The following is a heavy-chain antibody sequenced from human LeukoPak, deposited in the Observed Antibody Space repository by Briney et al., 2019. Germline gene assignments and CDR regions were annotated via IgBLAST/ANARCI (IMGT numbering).Heavy chain of an antibody. V-gene: IGHV4-39*01. CDR3: ARLHELGGDYYFDY. CDR1: GGSISSGGYS. Sequence: SETLSLTCAVSGGSISSGGYSWGWIRQPPGKGLEWIGSIYYSGSTYYNPSLKSRVTISVDMSKNQFSLKLSSVTAADTAVYYCARLHELGGDYYFDYWGQGTLVTVSS. J-gene: IGHJ4*02. CDR2: IYYSGST. D-gene: IGHD4-17*01.